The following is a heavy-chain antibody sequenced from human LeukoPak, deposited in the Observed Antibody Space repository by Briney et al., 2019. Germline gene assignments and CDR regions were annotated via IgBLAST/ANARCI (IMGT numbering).Heavy chain of an antibody. V-gene: IGHV1-8*02. CDR3: AREYCSGGSCYNVDY. J-gene: IGHJ4*02. Sequence: ASVKVSCKASGYTFTSYDINWVRQATGQGLEWMGWMNPNSGNTGYAQKFQGRVTMTRNTSISTAYMELRTLRSDDTAVYYCAREYCSGGSCYNVDYWGQGTLVTVSS. D-gene: IGHD2-15*01. CDR1: GYTFTSYD. CDR2: MNPNSGNT.